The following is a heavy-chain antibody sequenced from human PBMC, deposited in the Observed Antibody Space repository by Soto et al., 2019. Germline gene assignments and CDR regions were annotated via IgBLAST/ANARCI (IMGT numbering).Heavy chain of an antibody. V-gene: IGHV1-69*13. CDR3: ASRHNWNYVLGY. CDR1: GGTFSSYA. Sequence: SVKVSCKASGGTFSSYAISWVRQAPGQGLEWMGGIIPIFGTANYAQKFQGRVTITADESTSTAYMELSSLRSEDTAVYYCASRHNWNYVLGYWGQGTLVTVSS. J-gene: IGHJ4*02. CDR2: IIPIFGTA. D-gene: IGHD1-7*01.